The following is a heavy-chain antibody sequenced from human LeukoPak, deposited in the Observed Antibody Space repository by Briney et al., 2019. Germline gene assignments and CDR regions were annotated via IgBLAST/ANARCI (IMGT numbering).Heavy chain of an antibody. Sequence: PGGSLRLSCAASGFTFSSYEMNWVRQAPGKGLEWVSYISSSGSTIYYADSVKGRFTISRDNAKNSLYLQMNSLRAEDTAVYYCAGKVVPAARWEIDYWGQGTLVTVSS. V-gene: IGHV3-48*03. D-gene: IGHD2-2*01. CDR3: AGKVVPAARWEIDY. CDR2: ISSSGSTI. CDR1: GFTFSSYE. J-gene: IGHJ4*02.